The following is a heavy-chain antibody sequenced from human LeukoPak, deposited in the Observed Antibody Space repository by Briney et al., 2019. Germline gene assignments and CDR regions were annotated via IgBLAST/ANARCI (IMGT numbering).Heavy chain of an antibody. D-gene: IGHD2-21*02. J-gene: IGHJ4*02. V-gene: IGHV4-39*01. CDR2: IYYGGRT. Sequence: SETLSLTCTVAGGSISSSSDCWGWHREPPGKGLERIESIYYGGRTYYDPPLKGRVPISVDTSNNQFSLKLSSVPAADTAVYYCARLVGGDGRSDFAFWGQGTLVTVSS. CDR3: ARLVGGDGRSDFAF. CDR1: GGSISSSSDC.